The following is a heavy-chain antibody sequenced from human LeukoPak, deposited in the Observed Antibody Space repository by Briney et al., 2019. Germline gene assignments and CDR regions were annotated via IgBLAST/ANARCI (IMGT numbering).Heavy chain of an antibody. Sequence: GASLILSCAASGFTFSSYSMNWLRQAPGKRQEWVSSISSSSGYIYFADSVKGRFTITTDNAKNSLYLQMNSLRAEDTAVYYCARAPTYCSSTSCYRLRAIEPGDYWGQGTLVTVSS. CDR2: ISSSSGYI. D-gene: IGHD2-2*01. V-gene: IGHV3-21*01. CDR3: ARAPTYCSSTSCYRLRAIEPGDY. J-gene: IGHJ4*02. CDR1: GFTFSSYS.